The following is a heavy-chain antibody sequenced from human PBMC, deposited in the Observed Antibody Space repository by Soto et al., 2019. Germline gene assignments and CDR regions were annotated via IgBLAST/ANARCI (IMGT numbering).Heavy chain of an antibody. Sequence: ASVKVSCKASGYTFTSYAMHWVRQAPGQRLEWMGWINAGNGNTKYSQKFQGRVTITRDTSASTAYMELSSLRSEDTAVYYCARDFYPVPDYGDYGYWGQGTLVTVSS. J-gene: IGHJ4*02. CDR2: INAGNGNT. D-gene: IGHD4-17*01. V-gene: IGHV1-3*01. CDR3: ARDFYPVPDYGDYGY. CDR1: GYTFTSYA.